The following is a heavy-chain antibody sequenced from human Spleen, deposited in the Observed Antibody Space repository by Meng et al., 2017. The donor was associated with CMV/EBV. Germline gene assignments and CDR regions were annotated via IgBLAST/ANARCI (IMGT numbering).Heavy chain of an antibody. CDR3: ARVGQQLVLGNWFDP. CDR2: IIPILGIA. Sequence: SVKVSCKASGYTFTAYYIHWVRQAPGQGLEWMGGIIPILGIANYAQKFQGRVTITADKSTSTAYMELSSLRSEDTAVYYCARVGQQLVLGNWFDPWGQGTLVTVSS. V-gene: IGHV1-69*10. CDR1: GYTFTAYY. D-gene: IGHD6-13*01. J-gene: IGHJ5*02.